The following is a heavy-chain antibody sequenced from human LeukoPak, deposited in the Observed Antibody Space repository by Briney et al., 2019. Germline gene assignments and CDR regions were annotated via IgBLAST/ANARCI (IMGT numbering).Heavy chain of an antibody. Sequence: ASVKVSCKASGYTFTSYDINWVRQATGQGLEWMGWMNPNSGNTGYAQKFQGRVTMTRNTSISTAYMELSSLRSEDTAVYYCARRGHKRGVISISYWGQGTLVTGSS. V-gene: IGHV1-8*01. J-gene: IGHJ4*02. CDR2: MNPNSGNT. CDR1: GYTFTSYD. D-gene: IGHD3-22*01. CDR3: ARRGHKRGVISISY.